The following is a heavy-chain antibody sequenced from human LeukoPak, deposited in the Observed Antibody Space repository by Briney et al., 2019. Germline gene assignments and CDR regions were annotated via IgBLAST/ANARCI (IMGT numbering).Heavy chain of an antibody. Sequence: GGYLRLSCTASVFTFSTYGMHWVRQAPGKGLEWVEVIWYDGSNKYYADSVKGRFTISRDNSKNTLYLQMNSLRAEDTAVYYCARDSRSSWYYYYGMDVWGQGTTVTVSS. CDR2: IWYDGSNK. D-gene: IGHD6-13*01. CDR3: ARDSRSSWYYYYGMDV. CDR1: VFTFSTYG. J-gene: IGHJ6*02. V-gene: IGHV3-33*01.